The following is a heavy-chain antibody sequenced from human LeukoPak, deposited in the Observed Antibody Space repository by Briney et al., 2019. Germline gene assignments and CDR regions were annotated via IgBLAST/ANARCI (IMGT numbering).Heavy chain of an antibody. CDR3: ATGNYYDSSRYYPLPDAFDI. D-gene: IGHD3-22*01. V-gene: IGHV3-74*01. Sequence: RLSCAACVFTYRSYCMHCVRRARGKGLVCVSRINSEGSSTIYADSVEGRFTISRDNAKNTLYLQMNSLRAEDTDVYNCATGNYYDSSRYYPLPDAFDIWGQGTMVTVSS. CDR2: INSEGSST. J-gene: IGHJ3*02. CDR1: VFTYRSYC.